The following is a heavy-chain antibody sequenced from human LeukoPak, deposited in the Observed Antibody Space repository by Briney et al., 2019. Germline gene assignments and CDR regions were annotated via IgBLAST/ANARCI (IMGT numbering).Heavy chain of an antibody. CDR3: ARVGPADTYYDSSGLDY. CDR1: GFTFSRYS. J-gene: IGHJ4*02. V-gene: IGHV3-64*01. CDR2: ISPHGHST. Sequence: GGSLRLSCAASGFTFSRYSMHWVRQAPGKGLEFVSAISPHGHSTYYGNSVKGRFTISRDNSKNTLFLQMGSLRPEDMAVYFCARVGPADTYYDSSGLDYWGQGTLVTVSS. D-gene: IGHD3-22*01.